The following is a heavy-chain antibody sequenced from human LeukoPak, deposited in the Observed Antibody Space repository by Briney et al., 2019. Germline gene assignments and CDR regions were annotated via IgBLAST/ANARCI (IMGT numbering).Heavy chain of an antibody. CDR2: IYYSGST. V-gene: IGHV4-39*01. CDR1: GGSISSSSYY. CDR3: ASGYSYGYVWY. D-gene: IGHD5-18*01. J-gene: IGHJ4*02. Sequence: SETPSLTCTVSGGSISSSSYYWGWIRQPPGKGLEWIGSIYYSGSTYYNPSLKSRVTISVDTSKNQFSLKLSSVTAADTAVYYCASGYSYGYVWYWGQGTLVTVSS.